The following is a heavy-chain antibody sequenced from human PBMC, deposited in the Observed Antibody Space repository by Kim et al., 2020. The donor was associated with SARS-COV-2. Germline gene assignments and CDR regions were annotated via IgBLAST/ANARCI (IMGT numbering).Heavy chain of an antibody. CDR2: IKGDGSEK. Sequence: GGSLRLSCEASGFIFRNFWMSWVRQAPGKGLEWVANIKGDGSEKYYVDSVKGRFTISRDNTRNSLYLPMDSLRVEDTAVYYCAKAKADTAGAFDIWGQGTVVTVSS. J-gene: IGHJ3*02. CDR1: GFIFRNFW. V-gene: IGHV3-7*01. CDR3: AKAKADTAGAFDI. D-gene: IGHD5-18*01.